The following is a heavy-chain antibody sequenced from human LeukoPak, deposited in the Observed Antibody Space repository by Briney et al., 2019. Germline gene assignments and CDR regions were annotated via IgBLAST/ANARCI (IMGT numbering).Heavy chain of an antibody. Sequence: GASVKVSCKVSGYTLTELSMHWVRQVPGKGLEWMGGFDPEDGETIYAQKFQGRVTMTEDTSTDTAYMELSSLRSEDTAVYYCATYTLRYFDWSHRQSYYFDYWGQGTLVTVSS. V-gene: IGHV1-24*01. CDR2: FDPEDGET. CDR3: ATYTLRYFDWSHRQSYYFDY. D-gene: IGHD3-9*01. J-gene: IGHJ4*02. CDR1: GYTLTELS.